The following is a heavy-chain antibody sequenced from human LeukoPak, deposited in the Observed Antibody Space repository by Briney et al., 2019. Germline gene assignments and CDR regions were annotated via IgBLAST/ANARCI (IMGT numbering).Heavy chain of an antibody. Sequence: SSETLSLTCAVYGGSFSGYYWSWMRQPPGKGLEWIGEINHSGSTNYNSSLKSRVTISVDTSKNQFSLKLSSVTAADTAVYYCARGLVVRGVMPRAHFDYWGQGTLVTVSS. J-gene: IGHJ4*02. CDR1: GGSFSGYY. V-gene: IGHV4-34*01. CDR3: ARGLVVRGVMPRAHFDY. D-gene: IGHD3-10*01. CDR2: INHSGST.